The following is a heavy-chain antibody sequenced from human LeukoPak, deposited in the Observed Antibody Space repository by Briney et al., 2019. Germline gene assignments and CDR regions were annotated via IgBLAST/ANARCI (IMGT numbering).Heavy chain of an antibody. D-gene: IGHD5-12*01. CDR2: ISPGGGPT. CDR3: AKDGAWLRFDD. CDR1: GFTVSSNY. J-gene: IGHJ4*02. Sequence: GGSLRLSCAASGFTVSSNYMSWVRQAPGKGLEWVSGISPGGGPTYYADSVKGRFTISRDDSKNTLYLQTNNLRAEDTAVYYCAKDGAWLRFDDWGQGILVTVSS. V-gene: IGHV3-23*01.